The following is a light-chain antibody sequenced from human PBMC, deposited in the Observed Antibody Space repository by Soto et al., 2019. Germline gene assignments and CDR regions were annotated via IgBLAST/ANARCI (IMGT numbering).Light chain of an antibody. CDR1: SSDVGGYNY. CDR3: CSHAGDNTYV. Sequence: QCVLTQPPSRSGSPGQAVTISWTGTSSDVGGYNYVSWYQQHPGKAPKLMIYGVTKRPSGVPDRFSGSKSGNTASLTVSGLQAEDEADYFCCSHAGDNTYVFGTGTKV. CDR2: GVT. V-gene: IGLV2-8*01. J-gene: IGLJ1*01.